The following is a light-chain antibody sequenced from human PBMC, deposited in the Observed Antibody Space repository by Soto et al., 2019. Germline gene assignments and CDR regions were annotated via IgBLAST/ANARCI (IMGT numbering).Light chain of an antibody. J-gene: IGKJ4*01. CDR3: QQYANSPLT. CDR1: QSVGNNY. V-gene: IGKV3-20*01. Sequence: EIVLTQSPGTLSLSPGERGTLSCRASQSVGNNYLAWYQQKPGQAPRLLIHGASSRATGIPDRFSGSGSGXXXXLXLSXLXPXDFAVYYCQQYANSPLTFGGGTKVEIK. CDR2: GAS.